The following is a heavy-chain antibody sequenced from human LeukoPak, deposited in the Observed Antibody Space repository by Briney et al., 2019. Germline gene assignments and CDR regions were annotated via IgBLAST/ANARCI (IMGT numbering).Heavy chain of an antibody. V-gene: IGHV4-39*01. D-gene: IGHD2-8*01. CDR2: IYYSGST. CDR1: GGSISSSSYY. Sequence: SETLSLTCTVSGGSISSSSYYWGWIRQPPGKGLEWIGSIYYSGSTYYNPSLKSRVTISVDTSKNQFSLKLSSVTAADTAVYYCALVYASSWFDPWGQGILVLVSS. CDR3: ALVYASSWFDP. J-gene: IGHJ5*02.